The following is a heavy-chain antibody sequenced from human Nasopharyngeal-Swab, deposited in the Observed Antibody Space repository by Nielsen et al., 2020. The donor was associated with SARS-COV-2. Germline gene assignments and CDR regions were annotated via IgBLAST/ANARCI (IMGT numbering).Heavy chain of an antibody. J-gene: IGHJ4*02. V-gene: IGHV4-38-2*02. CDR2: IYHSGSS. D-gene: IGHD4-17*01. Sequence: WIRQPTGKGLEWIVSIYHSGSSYYNPSLKSRVTISVDTSKNQFSLKLSSLTAADTAVYYCARDGYGDHGLDYWGQGTLVTVSS. CDR3: ARDGYGDHGLDY.